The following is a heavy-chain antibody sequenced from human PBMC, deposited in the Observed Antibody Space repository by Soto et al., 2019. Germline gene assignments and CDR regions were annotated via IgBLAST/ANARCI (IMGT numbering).Heavy chain of an antibody. V-gene: IGHV1-69*08. CDR1: GGTFSSYT. Sequence: QVQLVQSGAEVKKPGSSVKVSCKASGGTFSSYTISWVRQAPGQGLEWMGRIIPILGIANYAQKFQGRVTITADKSTSTACMELSSLRSEDTAVYYCARDSRRDAFDIWGQGTMVTVSS. CDR3: ARDSRRDAFDI. CDR2: IIPILGIA. J-gene: IGHJ3*02.